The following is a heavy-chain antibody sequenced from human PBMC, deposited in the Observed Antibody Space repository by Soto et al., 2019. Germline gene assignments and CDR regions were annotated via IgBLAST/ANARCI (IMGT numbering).Heavy chain of an antibody. D-gene: IGHD2-15*01. J-gene: IGHJ4*02. CDR2: IIPIFGTA. Sequence: QVQLVQSGAEVKKPGSSVKVSCKASGGTFSSYAISWVRQAPGQGLEWMVGIIPIFGTANYAQKFQGRVTITADESTSTAYMELSSLRSEDTAVYYCASPLYCSGGTCFDYWGQGTLVTVSS. CDR3: ASPLYCSGGTCFDY. V-gene: IGHV1-69*01. CDR1: GGTFSSYA.